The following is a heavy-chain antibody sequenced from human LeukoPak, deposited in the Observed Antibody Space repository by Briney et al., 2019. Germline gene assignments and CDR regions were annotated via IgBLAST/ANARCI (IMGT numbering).Heavy chain of an antibody. D-gene: IGHD1-26*01. CDR1: GFTFSSYE. V-gene: IGHV3-48*03. CDR3: ASVGYYFDY. CDR2: ISSSGSTI. J-gene: IGHJ4*02. Sequence: GGSLRLSCAASGFTFSSYEMNWVRQAPEKGLEWVSYISSSGSTIYYADSVKGRFTISRDNAKNSLYLQMNSLRAEDTAVYYCASVGYYFDYWGQGTLVTVSS.